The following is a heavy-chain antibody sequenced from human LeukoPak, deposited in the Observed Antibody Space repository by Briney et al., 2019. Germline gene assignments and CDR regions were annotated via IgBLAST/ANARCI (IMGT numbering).Heavy chain of an antibody. CDR1: GFTFSSYA. D-gene: IGHD5-12*01. CDR3: AKPIVATKGFDY. Sequence: PGGSLRLSCAASGFTFSSYAMHWVRQAPGKGLEWVSGISGSGGRTYYAESVKGRLTISRDNSKNTLYLQMNSLRAEDTAVYYCAKPIVATKGFDYWGQGTLVTVSS. V-gene: IGHV3-23*01. J-gene: IGHJ4*02. CDR2: ISGSGGRT.